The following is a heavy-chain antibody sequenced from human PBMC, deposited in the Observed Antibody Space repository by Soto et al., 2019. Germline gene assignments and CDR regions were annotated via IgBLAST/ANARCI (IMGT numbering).Heavy chain of an antibody. CDR2: ISSSGSTI. CDR3: ARPRYSNSPVGNWFDP. D-gene: IGHD4-4*01. Sequence: PGGSLRLSCAASGFTFSSYEMNWVRQAPGKGLEWVSYISSSGSTIYYADSVKGRFTISRDNAKNSLYLQMNSLRAEDTAVYYCARPRYSNSPVGNWFDPWGQGTLVTVSS. CDR1: GFTFSSYE. V-gene: IGHV3-48*03. J-gene: IGHJ5*02.